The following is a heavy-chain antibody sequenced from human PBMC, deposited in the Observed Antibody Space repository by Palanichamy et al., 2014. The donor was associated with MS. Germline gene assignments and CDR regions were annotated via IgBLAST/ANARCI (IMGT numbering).Heavy chain of an antibody. J-gene: IGHJ6*02. CDR1: GYTLTELS. CDR2: FDPEDGET. D-gene: IGHD3-22*01. V-gene: IGHV1-24*01. CDR3: AILGSSGYSSYYYYGMDV. Sequence: QVQLVQSGAEVKKPGASVKVSCKVSGYTLTELSMHWVRQAPGKGLEWMGGFDPEDGETIYAQKFQGRVTMTEDTSTDTAYMELSSLRSEDTAVYYCAILGSSGYSSYYYYGMDVWGQGTTVTVPS.